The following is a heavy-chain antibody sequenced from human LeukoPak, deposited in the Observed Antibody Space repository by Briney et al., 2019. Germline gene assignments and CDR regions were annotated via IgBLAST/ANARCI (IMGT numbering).Heavy chain of an antibody. CDR3: ANGYCSSISCHADY. D-gene: IGHD2-2*01. V-gene: IGHV3-9*01. CDR2: ISWNRGSI. Sequence: PGGSLRLSCAASGFTFDDYAMHWVRQAPGKGLEWVSGISWNRGSIGYADSVKGRFTISRDNAKMSLYLQMNSLRAEDTALYYCANGYCSSISCHADYWGQGTLLTASS. CDR1: GFTFDDYA. J-gene: IGHJ4*02.